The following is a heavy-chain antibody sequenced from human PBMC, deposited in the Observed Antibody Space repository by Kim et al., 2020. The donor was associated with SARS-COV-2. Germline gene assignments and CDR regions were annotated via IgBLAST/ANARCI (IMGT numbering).Heavy chain of an antibody. D-gene: IGHD3-22*01. J-gene: IGHJ4*02. V-gene: IGHV3-11*06. Sequence: YADSVKGRFTISRDNAKNSLYLQMNSLRAEDTAVYYCARGLGSSGYHFDYCGQGTLVTVSS. CDR3: ARGLGSSGYHFDY.